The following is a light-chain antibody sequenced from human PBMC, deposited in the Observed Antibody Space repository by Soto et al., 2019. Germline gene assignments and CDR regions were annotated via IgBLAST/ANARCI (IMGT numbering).Light chain of an antibody. CDR2: AAS. CDR3: QQRSNWLT. V-gene: IGKV1-39*01. Sequence: DIQMTQSPSSLSASVGDRVTITCRASQSISSYLNWYQQKPGKAPKLLIYAASSLQSGVPSRFSGSGSGTDFTLTISSLQPEDFAVYYCQQRSNWLTFGGGTKVDIK. J-gene: IGKJ4*01. CDR1: QSISSY.